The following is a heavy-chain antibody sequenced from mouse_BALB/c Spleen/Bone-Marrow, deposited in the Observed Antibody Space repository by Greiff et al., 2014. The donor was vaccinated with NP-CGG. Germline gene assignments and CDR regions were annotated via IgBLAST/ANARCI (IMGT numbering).Heavy chain of an antibody. CDR1: GYTFSSYW. Sequence: VKVVESGAELMKPGASVKISCKATGYTFSSYWIEWVKQRPGHGLEWIGEVLPGSGNTNYNENFKGKATFTADTSSNTAYMQLSSLTSEDSAVYYCARRLLYYFDYWGQGTTLTVSS. CDR3: ARRLLYYFDY. J-gene: IGHJ2*01. D-gene: IGHD1-2*01. CDR2: VLPGSGNT. V-gene: IGHV1-9*01.